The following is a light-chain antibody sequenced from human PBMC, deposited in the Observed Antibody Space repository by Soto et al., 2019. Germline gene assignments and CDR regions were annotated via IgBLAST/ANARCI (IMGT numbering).Light chain of an antibody. V-gene: IGKV4-1*01. CDR1: QSVLYSSNNKNY. J-gene: IGKJ4*01. Sequence: DIVMTQSPDSLAVSLGERATINCTSSQSVLYSSNNKNYLAWYQQKPGQPPKMLIYWASTRESGVPDRFSGSGSGTDFTLTISSLQAEDVAVYYCQQYYSALTLGGGTKVDI. CDR3: QQYYSALT. CDR2: WAS.